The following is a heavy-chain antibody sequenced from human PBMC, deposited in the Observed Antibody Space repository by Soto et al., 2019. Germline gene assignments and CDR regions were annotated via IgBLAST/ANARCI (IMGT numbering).Heavy chain of an antibody. CDR1: G. V-gene: IGHV3-33*01. CDR2: IWYDGCNK. CDR3: ARAGNSGSYCRACYFDY. J-gene: IGHJ4*02. Sequence: GGHWILKAQGKGLEWVAVIWYDGCNKYYADSVKGRFTISRDNSKNTLYLQMNSLRAEDTAVYYCARAGNSGSYCRACYFDYWAQRTLVSVSS. D-gene: IGHD1-26*01.